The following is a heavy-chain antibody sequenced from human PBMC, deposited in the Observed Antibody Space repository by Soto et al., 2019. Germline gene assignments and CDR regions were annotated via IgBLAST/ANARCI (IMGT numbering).Heavy chain of an antibody. CDR3: TTYYDRSGRNFDY. CDR2: IRSKANSYAT. D-gene: IGHD3-22*01. CDR1: GFTFSGSA. Sequence: EVQLVESGGGLVQPGGSLKLSCAASGFTFSGSAMHWVRQASGKGLEWVGRIRSKANSYATAYAASVKGRFTISRDDSRNTAYLQMISLTTEDTAVYYCTTYYDRSGRNFDYWGQGTLVTVST. J-gene: IGHJ4*02. V-gene: IGHV3-73*02.